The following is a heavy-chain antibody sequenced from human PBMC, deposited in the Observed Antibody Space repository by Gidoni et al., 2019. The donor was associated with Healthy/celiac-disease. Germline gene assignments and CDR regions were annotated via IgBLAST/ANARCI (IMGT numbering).Heavy chain of an antibody. CDR2: IRSKAYGGTT. J-gene: IGHJ4*02. D-gene: IGHD1-26*01. CDR1: GFTFGDYA. Sequence: EVQLVESGGGLVQPGRSLRLSCTASGFTFGDYAMSWVRQAPGKGLEWVGFIRSKAYGGTTEYAASVKGRLTISRDDSKSIAYLQMNSLKTEDTAVYYCTREEWELLPHYWGQGTLVTVSS. CDR3: TREEWELLPHY. V-gene: IGHV3-49*04.